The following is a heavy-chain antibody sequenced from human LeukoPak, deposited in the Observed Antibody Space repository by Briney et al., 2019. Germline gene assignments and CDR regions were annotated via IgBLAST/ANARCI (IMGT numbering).Heavy chain of an antibody. Sequence: PGGSLRLSCAASGFIFSDYYMSWIRQAPGKGLGWVSYISNSDTTIYYADSVKGRFTISRDNAKSSLYLQMHSLRAEDTAVYYFARVNWAHGSGWTYNWFDPWGQGALVTASS. J-gene: IGHJ5*02. CDR1: GFIFSDYY. CDR2: ISNSDTTI. D-gene: IGHD6-19*01. CDR3: ARVNWAHGSGWTYNWFDP. V-gene: IGHV3-11*04.